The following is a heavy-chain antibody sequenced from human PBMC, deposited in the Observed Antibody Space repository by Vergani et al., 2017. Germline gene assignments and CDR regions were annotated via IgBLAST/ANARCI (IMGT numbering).Heavy chain of an antibody. V-gene: IGHV1-69*12. CDR2: IIPIFGTA. CDR3: ASLYGSGRYRYDYGMDF. J-gene: IGHJ6*02. D-gene: IGHD3-10*01. Sequence: QVQLVQSGAEVKKPGSSVKVSCKASGGTFSSYAISWVRQAPGQGLEWMGGIIPIFGTANYAQKFQGRVTITADESTSTAYMERSSLSSEDTAVYYCASLYGSGRYRYDYGMDFWGQGTTVTVSS. CDR1: GGTFSSYA.